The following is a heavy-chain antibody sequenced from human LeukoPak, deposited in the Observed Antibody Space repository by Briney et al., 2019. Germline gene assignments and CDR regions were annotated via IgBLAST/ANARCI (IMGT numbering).Heavy chain of an antibody. Sequence: ASVKVSCKASGGIFSNHAVTWVRQAPGQGLEWMGRIIPMIGTAKYEQKFQGRVTFTADTSTNTAYMELRSLASEDTALYFCAKGATVGKEALDIWGQGSLVTVSS. J-gene: IGHJ3*02. D-gene: IGHD1-14*01. CDR3: AKGATVGKEALDI. CDR1: GGIFSNHA. CDR2: IIPMIGTA. V-gene: IGHV1-69*04.